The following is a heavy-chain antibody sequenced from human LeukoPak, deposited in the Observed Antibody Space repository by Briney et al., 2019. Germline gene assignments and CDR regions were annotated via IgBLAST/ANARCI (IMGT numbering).Heavy chain of an antibody. V-gene: IGHV1-69*05. D-gene: IGHD2-15*01. J-gene: IGHJ5*02. CDR3: AREGFGNVGYCSGGSCDPSNWFDP. CDR1: GGTFSSYA. CDR2: IIPIFGTA. Sequence: SVKVSCKASGGTFSSYAISWVRQAPGQGLEWMGGIIPIFGTANYAQKFQGRVTMTTDESTSTASMELSSLRSEDTAVYYCAREGFGNVGYCSGGSCDPSNWFDPWGQGTLVTVSS.